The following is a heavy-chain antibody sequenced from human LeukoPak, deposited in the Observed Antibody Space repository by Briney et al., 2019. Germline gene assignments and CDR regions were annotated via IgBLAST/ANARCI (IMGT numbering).Heavy chain of an antibody. CDR2: IHYSGST. V-gene: IGHV4-59*12. D-gene: IGHD6-19*01. J-gene: IGHJ4*02. CDR1: GGSISNYY. CDR3: ARVGYSSGWYFFDS. Sequence: SETLSLTCTVSGGSISNYYWSWIRQPPGKGLEWMGYIHYSGSTDYKPSLKSRVTISVDMSKSQFSLKLSSLTAADTAVYYCARVGYSSGWYFFDSWGQGTLVTVSS.